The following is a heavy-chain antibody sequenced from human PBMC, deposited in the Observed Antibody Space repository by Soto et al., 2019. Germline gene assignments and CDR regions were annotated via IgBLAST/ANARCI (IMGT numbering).Heavy chain of an antibody. V-gene: IGHV1-3*01. J-gene: IGHJ3*02. D-gene: IGHD3-10*01. CDR3: ASPTYYYGSGSYTDAFDI. CDR2: INAGNGNT. CDR1: GYTFTSYA. Sequence: ASVKVSCKASGYTFTSYAMHWVRQAPGQRLEWMGWINAGNGNTKYSQKFQGRVTITRDTSASTAYMELSSLRSEDTAVYYCASPTYYYGSGSYTDAFDIWGQGTMVTVSS.